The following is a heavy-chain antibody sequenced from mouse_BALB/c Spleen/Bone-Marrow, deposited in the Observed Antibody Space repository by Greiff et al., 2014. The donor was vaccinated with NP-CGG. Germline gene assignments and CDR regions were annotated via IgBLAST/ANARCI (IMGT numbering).Heavy chain of an antibody. V-gene: IGHV1-69*01. CDR3: ARGGHDFSLDY. D-gene: IGHD2-4*01. CDR2: IDTSDSYT. J-gene: IGHJ4*01. CDR1: GYTFTDKW. Sequence: VNLVESGAELGMPGASVKMSCKASGYTFTDKWMYWVKQRPGQGLEWIGAIDTSDSYTNYKQKFMGKASLTVDASSNTAYMQVSSLTSDDSAVYYCARGGHDFSLDYWGQGTSVTVSS.